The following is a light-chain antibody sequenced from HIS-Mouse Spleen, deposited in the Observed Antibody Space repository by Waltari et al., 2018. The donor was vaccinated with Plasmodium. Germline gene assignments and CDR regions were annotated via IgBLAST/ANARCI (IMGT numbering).Light chain of an antibody. CDR2: EGS. Sequence: QSALTQPASVSGSPGQSITISCTGTRSDVGSYNLFSWYQQHPGKAPKLMIYEGSKRPSGVSNRCSGSKSGNTASLTISGLQAEDEADYYCCSYAGSSTFVFGGGTKLTVL. V-gene: IGLV2-23*03. J-gene: IGLJ3*02. CDR3: CSYAGSSTFV. CDR1: RSDVGSYNL.